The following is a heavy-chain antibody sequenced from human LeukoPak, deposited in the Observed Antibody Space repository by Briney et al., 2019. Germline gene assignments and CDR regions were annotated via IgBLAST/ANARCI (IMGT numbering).Heavy chain of an antibody. V-gene: IGHV1-18*03. Sequence: ASVKVSCKASGYTFTSYGISWVRQAPGQGLEWMGWISPYNGNTNYAQKLQGRVTMTTDTSTSTAHMELRSLRSDDMAVYYCARAGTTVALLYYWGQGTLVTVSS. CDR3: ARAGTTVALLYY. CDR1: GYTFTSYG. CDR2: ISPYNGNT. D-gene: IGHD4-23*01. J-gene: IGHJ4*02.